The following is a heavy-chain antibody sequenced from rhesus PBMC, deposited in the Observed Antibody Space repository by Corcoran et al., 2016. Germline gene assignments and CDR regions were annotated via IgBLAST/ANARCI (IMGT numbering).Heavy chain of an antibody. Sequence: QVQLQESGPGLVKPSETLSLTCAVSGGSISGGSDWSWIRQPPGKGLEWIGYIYGSSGSTNYNPSLKNRVTISKDTSKNQFSLKLSSVTAADTAVYYCARQVGSGWSKRFDYWGQGVLVTVSS. CDR2: IYGSSGST. V-gene: IGHV4-76*01. D-gene: IGHD6S26*01. CDR3: ARQVGSGWSKRFDY. CDR1: GGSISGGSD. J-gene: IGHJ4*01.